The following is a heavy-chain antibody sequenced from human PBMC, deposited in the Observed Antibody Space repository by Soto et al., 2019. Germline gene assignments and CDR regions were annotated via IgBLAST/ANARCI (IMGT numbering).Heavy chain of an antibody. V-gene: IGHV2-5*02. Sequence: QITLKESGPTLVKPTQTLTLTCTFSGFSFSTSEVGVGWIRQPPGKALEWLGLIYWDDDKRYSPSLKNRLSISKDTSKNQVILTVTNMDPVDAGPYYCAHTLHTSGWPFDYWGQGTLVTVSS. J-gene: IGHJ4*02. CDR3: AHTLHTSGWPFDY. CDR2: IYWDDDK. D-gene: IGHD6-19*01. CDR1: GFSFSTSEVG.